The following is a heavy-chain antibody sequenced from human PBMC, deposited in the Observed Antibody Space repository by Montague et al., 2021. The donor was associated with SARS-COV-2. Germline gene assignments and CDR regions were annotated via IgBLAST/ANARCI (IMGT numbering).Heavy chain of an antibody. CDR2: IGEDGSET. Sequence: SLRLSCAASGFTFSRFWMSWIRQTAGKGLEWVANIGEDGSETYYVDSVKGRFTISRDNAEKSLYLQMNSLRPEDTAVYYCVSWGSGSPWGQGTLVPVSS. D-gene: IGHD3-10*01. CDR3: VSWGSGSP. J-gene: IGHJ5*02. CDR1: GFTFSRFW. V-gene: IGHV3-7*01.